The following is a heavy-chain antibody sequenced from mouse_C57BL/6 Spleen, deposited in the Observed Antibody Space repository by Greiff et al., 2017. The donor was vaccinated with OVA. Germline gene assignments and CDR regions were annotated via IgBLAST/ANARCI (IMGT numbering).Heavy chain of an antibody. D-gene: IGHD3-2*02. V-gene: IGHV1-64*01. CDR3: AREGRAQATKDAMDY. CDR1: GYTFTSYW. J-gene: IGHJ4*01. Sequence: VQLQQPGAELVKPGASVKLSCKASGYTFTSYWMHWVKQRPGQGLEWIGMIHPNSGSTNYNEKFKSKATLTVDKSSSTAYMQLSSLTSEDSAVYYCAREGRAQATKDAMDYWGQGTSVTVSS. CDR2: IHPNSGST.